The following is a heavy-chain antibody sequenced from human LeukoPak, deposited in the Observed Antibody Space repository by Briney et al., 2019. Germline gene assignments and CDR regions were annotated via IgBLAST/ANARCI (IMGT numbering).Heavy chain of an antibody. V-gene: IGHV4-34*01. Sequence: EASETLSLTCAVYGGSFRGYYWSGIRQPPGKGLEWIGEINHSGSTNYNPSLKSRVTISVDTSKNQFSLKLSSVTAADTAVYYCARGVGYYDSSGYYFHDYWGQGTLVTVSS. CDR1: GGSFRGYY. D-gene: IGHD3-22*01. CDR3: ARGVGYYDSSGYYFHDY. J-gene: IGHJ4*02. CDR2: INHSGST.